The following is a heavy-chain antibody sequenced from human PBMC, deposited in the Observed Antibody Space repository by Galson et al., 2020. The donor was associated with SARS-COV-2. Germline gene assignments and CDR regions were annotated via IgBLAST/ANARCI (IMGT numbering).Heavy chain of an antibody. V-gene: IGHV3-21*01. CDR3: ARAQGYYYDSSGYYPNAFDI. D-gene: IGHD3-22*01. Sequence: TGGPLRLSCAASGFTFSSYSMNWVRQAPGKGLEWVSSISSSSSYIYYADSVKGRFTITRDNAKNSLYLQMNSLRAEDTAVYYCARAQGYYYDSSGYYPNAFDIWGQGTMVTVSS. CDR1: GFTFSSYS. J-gene: IGHJ3*02. CDR2: ISSSSSYI.